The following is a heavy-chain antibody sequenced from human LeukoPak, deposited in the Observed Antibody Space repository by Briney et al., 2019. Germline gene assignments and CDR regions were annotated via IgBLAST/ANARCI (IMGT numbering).Heavy chain of an antibody. D-gene: IGHD3-16*01. J-gene: IGHJ3*02. CDR1: GFSFSGSG. CDR2: IRYDESVK. CDR3: ARDLPGGAKAFNI. Sequence: GGSLRLSCAASGFSFSGSGMHWVRQSPGKGPEWVAFIRYDESVKSYANSVKGRFTGFRDNSKNTLFLQMNNLRAEDTAVYHCARDLPGGAKAFNIWGLGTMVIVSS. V-gene: IGHV3-30*02.